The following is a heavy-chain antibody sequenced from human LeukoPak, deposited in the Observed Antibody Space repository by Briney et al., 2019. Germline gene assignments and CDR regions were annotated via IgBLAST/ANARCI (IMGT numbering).Heavy chain of an antibody. Sequence: AGGSLRLSCAASGFTFSTYWMHWVRQAPGKGLVWVSRINSDGSSKDYADSVKGRFTISRDNSKNTLYLQMDSLRDEDTAVYYCAVMVGAPYWGQGTLVTVSS. J-gene: IGHJ4*02. CDR2: INSDGSSK. CDR1: GFTFSTYW. V-gene: IGHV3-74*01. CDR3: AVMVGAPY. D-gene: IGHD1-26*01.